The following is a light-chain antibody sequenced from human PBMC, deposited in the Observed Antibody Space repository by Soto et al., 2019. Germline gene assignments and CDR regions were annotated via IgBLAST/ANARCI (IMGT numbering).Light chain of an antibody. CDR3: QQRSNWPRT. J-gene: IGKJ1*01. V-gene: IGKV3D-20*02. CDR2: GAS. CDR1: QTVNSRF. Sequence: EIVLTQSPGTLSLSPGQRATLSCRASQTVNSRFLAWYQQKPGQAPRLLIYGASTRATGIPDRFSGSGSGTDFTLTISSLEPEDFAVYYCQQRSNWPRTFGQGTKVDIK.